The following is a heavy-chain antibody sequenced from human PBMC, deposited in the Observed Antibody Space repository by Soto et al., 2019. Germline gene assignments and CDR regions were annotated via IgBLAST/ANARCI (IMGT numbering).Heavy chain of an antibody. J-gene: IGHJ5*02. V-gene: IGHV5-10-1*01. D-gene: IGHD6-13*01. CDR1: GYSFTIYC. CDR3: ATTPPHSSSWYWFDP. CDR2: IDPSDSYT. Sequence: PGESLKISCNGSGYSFTIYCISLVLQMPGKGLEWMGRIDPSDSYTNYSPSFQCHVTISADKSISTAYLQRSSLKASDTAMYYCATTPPHSSSWYWFDPWGQGTLVTVSS.